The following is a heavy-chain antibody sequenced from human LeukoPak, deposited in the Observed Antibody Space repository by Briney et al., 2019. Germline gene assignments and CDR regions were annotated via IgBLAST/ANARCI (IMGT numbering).Heavy chain of an antibody. CDR1: GGSISSGGYY. V-gene: IGHV4-31*03. D-gene: IGHD3-10*01. Sequence: PSETLSLTCTVSGGSISSGGYYWSWIRQHPGKGLEWIGYIYYSGSTYYNPSLKSRVTISVDTSKNQFSLKLSSVTAADTAVYYCAGNYYGSGSYYNSTNLIYYYYMDVWGKGTTVTVSS. J-gene: IGHJ6*03. CDR3: AGNYYGSGSYYNSTNLIYYYYMDV. CDR2: IYYSGST.